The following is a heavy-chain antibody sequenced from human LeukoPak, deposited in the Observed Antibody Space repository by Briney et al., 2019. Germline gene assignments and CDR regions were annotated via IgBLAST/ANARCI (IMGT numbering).Heavy chain of an antibody. J-gene: IGHJ6*03. D-gene: IGHD3-10*01. V-gene: IGHV4-59*01. CDR2: IFYSGST. CDR1: GGSISSYY. Sequence: SETSSLTCTVSGGSISSYYWSWIRQPPGKGLEWIGYIFYSGSTNYNPSLKSRVTISVDTSKNQFSLKLSSVTAADTAVYYCASSISGGSGSYYYYYYMDVWGKGTTVTVS. CDR3: ASSISGGSGSYYYYYYMDV.